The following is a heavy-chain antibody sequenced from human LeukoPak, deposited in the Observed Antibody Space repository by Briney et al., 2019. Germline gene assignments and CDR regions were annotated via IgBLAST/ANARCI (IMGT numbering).Heavy chain of an antibody. Sequence: PSETLSLTCTVSGGSISSGSYYWSWIRRPAGKGLEWIGRIYTRGSTNYNPSLKSRVTISVDTSKNQFSLKLSSVTAADTAVYYCARDGQLGLAQYFQHWGQGTLVTVSS. CDR2: IYTRGST. J-gene: IGHJ1*01. V-gene: IGHV4-61*02. CDR1: GGSISSGSYY. CDR3: ARDGQLGLAQYFQH. D-gene: IGHD6-6*01.